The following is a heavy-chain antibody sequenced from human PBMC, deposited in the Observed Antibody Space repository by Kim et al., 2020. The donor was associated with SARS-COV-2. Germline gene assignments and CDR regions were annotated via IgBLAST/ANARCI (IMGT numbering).Heavy chain of an antibody. V-gene: IGHV3-48*03. CDR2: IISSGLTI. CDR3: AKRGLEDV. CDR1: GFIFSAYD. D-gene: IGHD6-19*01. Sequence: GGSLRLSCAASGFIFSAYDMHWVRQAPGKGLEWISCIISSGLTIYYADSVKGRFIISRDNAKNSLYLQMNSLRAEDAAVYFCAKRGLEDVWGQGTTVTVSS. J-gene: IGHJ6*02.